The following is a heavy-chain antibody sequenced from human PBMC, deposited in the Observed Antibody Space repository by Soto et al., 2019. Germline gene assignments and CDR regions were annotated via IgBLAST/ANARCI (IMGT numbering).Heavy chain of an antibody. Sequence: ASVKVSCKVSGYTLTELSMHWVRQAPGKGLEWMGGFDPEAGETIYAQKFQGRVTMTEDTSTDTAYMELSSLRSEDTAVYYCATSVPWTALHAFDIWGQGTMVTVSS. CDR1: GYTLTELS. V-gene: IGHV1-24*01. D-gene: IGHD1-1*01. CDR2: FDPEAGET. J-gene: IGHJ3*02. CDR3: ATSVPWTALHAFDI.